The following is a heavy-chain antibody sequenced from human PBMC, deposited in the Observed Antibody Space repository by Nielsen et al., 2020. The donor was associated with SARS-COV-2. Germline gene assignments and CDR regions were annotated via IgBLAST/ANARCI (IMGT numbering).Heavy chain of an antibody. CDR1: GYTFTSYD. D-gene: IGHD6-13*01. V-gene: IGHV1-8*01. Sequence: ASVKVSCKASGYTFTSYDINWVRQATGQGLEWMGWMNPNSGNTGYAQKFQGRVTMTRNTSISTAYMELSSLRSDDTAVYYCAREYSSSWYGAYWGQGTPVTVSS. CDR3: AREYSSSWYGAY. J-gene: IGHJ4*02. CDR2: MNPNSGNT.